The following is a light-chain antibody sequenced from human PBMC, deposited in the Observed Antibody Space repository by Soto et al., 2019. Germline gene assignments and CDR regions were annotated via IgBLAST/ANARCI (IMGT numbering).Light chain of an antibody. Sequence: QSVLTQPRSVSGSPGQSVTISCTGISGDVGGYNYVSWYQQHPGKAPKLMIYDISKRPSGVPDRFSGSKSGNTASLTISGLQAEDEADYYCCSYAGSYTYVFATGTKVTVL. CDR1: SGDVGGYNY. CDR3: CSYAGSYTYV. J-gene: IGLJ1*01. CDR2: DIS. V-gene: IGLV2-11*01.